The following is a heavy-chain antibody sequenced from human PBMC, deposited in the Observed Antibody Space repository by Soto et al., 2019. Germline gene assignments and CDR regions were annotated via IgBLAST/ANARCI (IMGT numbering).Heavy chain of an antibody. CDR2: ISGSGGST. CDR3: AKDLEGIAVAGTRNSFDI. J-gene: IGHJ3*02. CDR1: GFTFSSYA. V-gene: IGHV3-23*01. D-gene: IGHD6-19*01. Sequence: EVQLLESGGGLVQPGGSLRLSCAASGFTFSSYAMSWVRQAPGKGLEWVSAISGSGGSTYYADSVKGRFTISRDNSKNTLYLQMNSLRAEDTAVYYCAKDLEGIAVAGTRNSFDIWGQGTMVTVSS.